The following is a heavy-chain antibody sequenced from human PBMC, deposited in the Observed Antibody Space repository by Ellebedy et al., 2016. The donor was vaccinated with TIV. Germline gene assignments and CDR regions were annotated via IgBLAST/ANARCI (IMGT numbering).Heavy chain of an antibody. J-gene: IGHJ5*02. Sequence: MPSETLSLTCTVSGGSISSGGYYWSWIRQHPGKGLEWIGYISYTGSVYCNPSLKSRVTISRDTAKNEFSLNLSSVTAADTAVYYCARGVLSWGQGTLVTVSS. CDR3: ARGVLS. D-gene: IGHD3-16*01. V-gene: IGHV4-31*03. CDR1: GGSISSGGYY. CDR2: ISYTGSV.